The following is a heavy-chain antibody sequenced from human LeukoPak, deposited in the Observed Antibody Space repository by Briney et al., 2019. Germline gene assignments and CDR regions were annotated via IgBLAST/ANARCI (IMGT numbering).Heavy chain of an antibody. D-gene: IGHD5-18*01. CDR2: INHSGST. J-gene: IGHJ4*02. CDR1: GGSFSGYY. V-gene: IGHV4-34*01. Sequence: SETLSLTCAVYGGSFSGYYWSWIRQPPGKGLEWIGEINHSGSTSYNPSLKSRVTISVDTSKNQFSLKLSSVTAADTAVYYCARPLGYSYGNKSFDYWGQGTLVTVSS. CDR3: ARPLGYSYGNKSFDY.